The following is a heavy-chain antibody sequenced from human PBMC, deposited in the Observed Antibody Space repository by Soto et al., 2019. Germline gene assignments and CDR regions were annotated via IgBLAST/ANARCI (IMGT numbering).Heavy chain of an antibody. CDR1: GYTFTRYG. V-gene: IGHV1-18*01. CDR2: INTYNGNT. D-gene: IGHD3-16*01. CDR3: AMVDVYVTPSPQDV. Sequence: QVQLVQSGAEVKNPGASVKVSCKASGYTFTRYGIGWARQAPGQGLGWMGWINTYNGNTNYAHNVQVRGPLTTDTATSTAYMELKSLRSNDTAIYYCAMVDVYVTPSPQDVWGQGTTVIVSS. J-gene: IGHJ6*02.